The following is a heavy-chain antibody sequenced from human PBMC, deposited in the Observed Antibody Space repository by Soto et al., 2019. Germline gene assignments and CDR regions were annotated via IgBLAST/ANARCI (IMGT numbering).Heavy chain of an antibody. Sequence: EVQLLESGGGLVQPGGSQGLSCAASGFTFSSYAMSWVRQAPGKGLEWVSAISDSGDTSYYADSVKGRFTISRDNSKNRLYLHMSSLRAEDTAVYYCAKWGNDWSYYYYGMNVWGQGTTVTVSS. J-gene: IGHJ6*02. CDR2: ISDSGDTS. CDR1: GFTFSSYA. V-gene: IGHV3-23*01. D-gene: IGHD1-1*01. CDR3: AKWGNDWSYYYYGMNV.